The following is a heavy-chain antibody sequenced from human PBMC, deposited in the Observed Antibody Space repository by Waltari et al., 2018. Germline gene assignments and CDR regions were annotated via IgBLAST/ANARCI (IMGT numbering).Heavy chain of an antibody. CDR2: IRSTGDAI. CDR3: ARGQPPLWLRLDN. CDR1: VFTFSVYD. Sequence: VQLVESGGGWVQPGGSLRLSCTSSVFTFSVYDMNWVRQAPGKGMEWISYIRSTGDAIYYADSVKGRFTISRDNAKNSLFLQMNSLRAEDTAVYYCARGQPPLWLRLDNWGQGTLVTVSS. V-gene: IGHV3-48*03. J-gene: IGHJ4*02. D-gene: IGHD5-12*01.